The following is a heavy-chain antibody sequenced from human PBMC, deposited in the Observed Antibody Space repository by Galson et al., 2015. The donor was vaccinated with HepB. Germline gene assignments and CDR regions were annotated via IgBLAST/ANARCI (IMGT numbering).Heavy chain of an antibody. J-gene: IGHJ3*02. CDR2: ISSSSSYT. CDR3: ARERGIVVVTTGAFDI. CDR1: GFTFSDYY. D-gene: IGHD3-22*01. V-gene: IGHV3-11*05. Sequence: SLRLSCAASGFTFSDYYMSWIRQAPGKGLEWVSYISSSSSYTNYVDSVKGRFTISRDNAKNSLYVQMNSLRAEDTAVYYCARERGIVVVTTGAFDIWGQGTMVTVSS.